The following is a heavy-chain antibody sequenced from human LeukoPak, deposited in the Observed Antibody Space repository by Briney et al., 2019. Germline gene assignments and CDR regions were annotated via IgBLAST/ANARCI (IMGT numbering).Heavy chain of an antibody. J-gene: IGHJ4*02. Sequence: GGSLTLSCVVSGFTFSSYAMHWVRQAPGKGLEDVSSIRSDGGNIYYANSVRGRFTISRDNSKNTLYLQMGSLRTEDMAVFYCARGSHRRYSSSWYSLWGQGTLVTVSS. CDR2: IRSDGGNI. CDR1: GFTFSSYA. CDR3: ARGSHRRYSSSWYSL. V-gene: IGHV3-64*01. D-gene: IGHD6-13*01.